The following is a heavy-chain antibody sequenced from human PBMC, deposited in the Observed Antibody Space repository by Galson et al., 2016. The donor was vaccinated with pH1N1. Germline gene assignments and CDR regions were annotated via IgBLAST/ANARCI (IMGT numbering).Heavy chain of an antibody. V-gene: IGHV3-43*02. D-gene: IGHD3-22*01. J-gene: IGHJ3*01. CDR2: ISGDGDTT. CDR1: GFIFDDFA. Sequence: SLRLSCAASGFIFDDFAMHWARQVPGKGPEWVSVISGDGDTTFYTDSVKGRFTISRDNSKTSLYLEMQTLRTEDTALYYCSTAPLSYFELNLEAFAVWGQGTMVTVSS. CDR3: STAPLSYFELNLEAFAV.